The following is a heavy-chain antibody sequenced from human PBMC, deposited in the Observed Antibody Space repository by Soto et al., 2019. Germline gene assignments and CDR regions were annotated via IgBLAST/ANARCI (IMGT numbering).Heavy chain of an antibody. J-gene: IGHJ6*02. Sequence: QVQLVQSGAEVKKPGTSVKISCKVSGGTFSSYAISWVRQAPGQGLEWLGEIIYIFGTAMYAQKFQGRVTIIADESASTAYMELSSLRSDDTAMYYCARGGKERFRGSGMDVWGQGTTVTVSS. CDR2: IIYIFGTA. D-gene: IGHD1-1*01. V-gene: IGHV1-69*01. CDR1: GGTFSSYA. CDR3: ARGGKERFRGSGMDV.